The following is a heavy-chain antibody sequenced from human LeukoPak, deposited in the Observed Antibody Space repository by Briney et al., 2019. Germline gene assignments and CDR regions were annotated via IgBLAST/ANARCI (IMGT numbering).Heavy chain of an antibody. V-gene: IGHV3-74*01. J-gene: IGHJ4*02. Sequence: GGSLRLSCAAPGNYWMHWVRQAPGKGLVWVSHVNSDGSWTSHADSVKGRFTISKDNAKNTVYLQMNNLRTEDTAVYYCVSFYETNWGRGTLVTVSS. CDR3: VSFYETN. D-gene: IGHD2-2*01. CDR1: GNYW. CDR2: VNSDGSWT.